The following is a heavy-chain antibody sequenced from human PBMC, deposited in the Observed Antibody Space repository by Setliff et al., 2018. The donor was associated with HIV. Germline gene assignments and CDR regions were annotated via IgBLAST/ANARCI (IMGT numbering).Heavy chain of an antibody. V-gene: IGHV4-39*01. D-gene: IGHD6-13*01. Sequence: SETLSLTCSVSGGSISSSSYHWAWIRQPPGKGLEWIGTIYYSGNTYYNPSLRSRLTLSVDTSKNQFSLRLSSVTAADTAIYYCARRIAAAGDFDYWGQGTLVTVSS. CDR2: IYYSGNT. CDR1: GGSISSSSYH. CDR3: ARRIAAAGDFDY. J-gene: IGHJ4*02.